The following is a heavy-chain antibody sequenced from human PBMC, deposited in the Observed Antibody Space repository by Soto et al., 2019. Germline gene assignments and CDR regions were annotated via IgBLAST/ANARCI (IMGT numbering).Heavy chain of an antibody. V-gene: IGHV3-11*01. CDR1: GFTFSDAW. J-gene: IGHJ6*03. Sequence: GGSLRLSCAASGFTFSDAWMNWVRQAPGKGLEWVSYISSSGSTIYYADSVKGRFTISRDNAKNSLYLQMNSLRAEDTAVYYCARVPYCSGGSCDYYYYMDVWGKGTTVTVSS. CDR3: ARVPYCSGGSCDYYYYMDV. D-gene: IGHD2-15*01. CDR2: ISSSGSTI.